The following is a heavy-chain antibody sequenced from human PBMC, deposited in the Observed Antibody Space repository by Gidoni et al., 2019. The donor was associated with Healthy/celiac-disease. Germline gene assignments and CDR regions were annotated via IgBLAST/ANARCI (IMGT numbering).Heavy chain of an antibody. CDR2: ISWDGGST. Sequence: EVKLVESGGFVVQPGGSLRLYWAAAGFTFDDYAMHWVRQAPGKGLEWVTLISWDGGSTYYADAEKGRFTISRDNSKNSLYLQMNSLRAEDNALYYCAKGALGAVAYLQHWGQGTLVTVSS. CDR3: AKGALGAVAYLQH. V-gene: IGHV3-43D*03. D-gene: IGHD6-19*01. CDR1: GFTFDDYA. J-gene: IGHJ1*01.